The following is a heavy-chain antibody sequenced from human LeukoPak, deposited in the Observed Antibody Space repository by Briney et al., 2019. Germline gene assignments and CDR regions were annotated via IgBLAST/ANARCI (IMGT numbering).Heavy chain of an antibody. CDR1: GGSISSGGYY. D-gene: IGHD2-2*01. V-gene: IGHV4-30-2*01. CDR2: INHSGTT. CDR3: AREVPAANKIPFYMDV. J-gene: IGHJ6*03. Sequence: SETLSLTCTVSGGSISSGGYYWSWIRQPPGKGLEWIGQINHSGTTNYNPSLKSRVTISVDTSKNQFSLKLSSVTAADTAVYYCAREVPAANKIPFYMDVWGKGTTVTVSS.